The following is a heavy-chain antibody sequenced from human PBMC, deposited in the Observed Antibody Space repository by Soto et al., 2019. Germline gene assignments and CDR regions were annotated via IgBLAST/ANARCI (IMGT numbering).Heavy chain of an antibody. Sequence: PGGSLRLSCAASGFTFSSYGMHWVRQAPGKGLEWVAVISYDGSNKYYADSVKGRFTISRDNSKNTLYLQMNSLRAEDTAVYYCAKDRPDFWSGYIDYYGMDVWGEGTTVTVSS. CDR1: GFTFSSYG. J-gene: IGHJ6*04. V-gene: IGHV3-30*18. CDR3: AKDRPDFWSGYIDYYGMDV. CDR2: ISYDGSNK. D-gene: IGHD3-3*01.